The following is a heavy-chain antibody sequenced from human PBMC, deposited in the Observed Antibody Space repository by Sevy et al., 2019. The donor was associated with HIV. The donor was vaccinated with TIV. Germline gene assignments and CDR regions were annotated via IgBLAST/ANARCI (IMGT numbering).Heavy chain of an antibody. Sequence: GGSLRLSCAASGFTFSSYAMHWVRQAPGKGLEWVAVISYDGSNKYYADSVKGRFTISRDNSKNTLYLQMNSLRAEDTAVYYCARVREGGKYCSSTSCYLAYYYGMDVWGQVTTVTVSS. D-gene: IGHD2-2*01. J-gene: IGHJ6*02. V-gene: IGHV3-30-3*01. CDR1: GFTFSSYA. CDR2: ISYDGSNK. CDR3: ARVREGGKYCSSTSCYLAYYYGMDV.